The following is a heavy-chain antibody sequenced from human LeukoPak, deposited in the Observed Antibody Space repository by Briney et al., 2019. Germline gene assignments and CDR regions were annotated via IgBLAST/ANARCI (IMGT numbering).Heavy chain of an antibody. CDR1: GGSIGSSSYC. Sequence: SETLSLTCSVSGGSIGSSSYCWGWIRQPPGKGLEWIGTICYSGSTFYNPSLKSRVTLSVDTSKNQFSLKLSSMTAADTAVYYCARTENYIPEDCFDPWGQGTLVTVSS. CDR3: ARTENYIPEDCFDP. V-gene: IGHV4-39*01. CDR2: ICYSGST. D-gene: IGHD5-24*01. J-gene: IGHJ5*02.